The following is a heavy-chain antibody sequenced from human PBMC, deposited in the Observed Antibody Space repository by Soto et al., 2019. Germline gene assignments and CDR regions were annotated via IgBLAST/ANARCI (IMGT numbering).Heavy chain of an antibody. CDR1: GGTFSSYT. CDR3: ARDARSSFDWFDP. Sequence: QVQLVQSGAEVKKPGSSVKVSCKASGGTFSSYTISWVRQAPGQRLEWMGRIIPILGIANYAQKFQGRVTITADKATSTAYMELSSLRSEYTAVYYCARDARSSFDWFDPWGQGTLVTVSS. CDR2: IIPILGIA. J-gene: IGHJ5*02. V-gene: IGHV1-69*08.